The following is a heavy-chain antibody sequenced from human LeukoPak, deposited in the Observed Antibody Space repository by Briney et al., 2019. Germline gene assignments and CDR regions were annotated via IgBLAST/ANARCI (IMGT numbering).Heavy chain of an antibody. Sequence: ASVKVSCKASGYTFSGHDMHWVRQAPRQRLEWMGWINPNGDDTNYAQKFQGRVTMTRDTSISTAYMELNRLRADDTALYYCATDPPSPGIYYAYWGQGTLVTVSS. CDR2: INPNGDDT. J-gene: IGHJ4*02. CDR3: ATDPPSPGIYYAY. CDR1: GYTFSGHD. D-gene: IGHD3-10*01. V-gene: IGHV1-2*02.